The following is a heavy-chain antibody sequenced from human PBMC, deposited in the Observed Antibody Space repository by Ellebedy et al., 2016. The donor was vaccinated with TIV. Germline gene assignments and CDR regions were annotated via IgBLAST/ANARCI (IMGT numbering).Heavy chain of an antibody. CDR2: ISSDGDTI. Sequence: GESLKISCAASGFTFSDYYMSWIRQAPGKGLEWISYISSDGDTIYYTDSVKGRFSLSRDNAKNSLYLQMDSLRAEDTAVYYCARDPVGVGPAFDIWGQGTMVTVSS. V-gene: IGHV3-11*01. CDR1: GFTFSDYY. D-gene: IGHD4-23*01. CDR3: ARDPVGVGPAFDI. J-gene: IGHJ3*02.